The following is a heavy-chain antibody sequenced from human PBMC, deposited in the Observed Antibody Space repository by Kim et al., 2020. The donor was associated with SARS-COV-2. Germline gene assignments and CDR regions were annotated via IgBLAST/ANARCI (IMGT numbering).Heavy chain of an antibody. D-gene: IGHD2-15*01. CDR3: ARSSGDIVVVVAANELGYAFDI. V-gene: IGHV3-48*03. CDR2: ISSSGSTI. J-gene: IGHJ3*02. CDR1: GFTFSSYE. Sequence: GGSLRLSCAASGFTFSSYEMNWVRQAPGKGLEWVSYISSSGSTIYYADSVKGRFTISRDNAKNSLYLQMNSLRAEDTAVYYCARSSGDIVVVVAANELGYAFDIWGQGTMVTVSS.